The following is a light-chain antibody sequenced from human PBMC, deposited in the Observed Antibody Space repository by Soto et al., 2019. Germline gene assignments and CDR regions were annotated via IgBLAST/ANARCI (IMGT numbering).Light chain of an antibody. CDR3: AAWDDRLRGPV. CDR2: TNN. CDR1: RSNIGSNY. Sequence: QSVLTQPPSASGTPGQRVTISCSGSRSNIGSNYVYWYRQVPGTAPKLLISTNNQRPSGVPDRFSGSKSGTSASLAISGLRSEDEADYYCAAWDDRLRGPVFGGGTKLTVL. J-gene: IGLJ2*01. V-gene: IGLV1-47*01.